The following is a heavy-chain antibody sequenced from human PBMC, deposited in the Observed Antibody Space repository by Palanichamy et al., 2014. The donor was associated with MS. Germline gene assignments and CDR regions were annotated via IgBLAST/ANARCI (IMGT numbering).Heavy chain of an antibody. J-gene: IGHJ3*02. D-gene: IGHD3-3*01. CDR3: ARVRSRRNRITIFGVVTTGAFDI. CDR1: GYTFTSYY. Sequence: QVQLVQSGAEVKKPGASVKVSCKASGYTFTSYYMHWARQAPGQGLEWMGIINPSGGSTSYAQKFQGRVTMTRDTSTSTVYMELSSLRSEDTAVYYCARVRSRRNRITIFGVVTTGAFDIWGQGTMVTVSS. CDR2: INPSGGST. V-gene: IGHV1-46*03.